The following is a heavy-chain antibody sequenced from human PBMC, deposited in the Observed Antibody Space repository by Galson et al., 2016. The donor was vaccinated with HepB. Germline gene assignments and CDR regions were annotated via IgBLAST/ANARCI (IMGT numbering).Heavy chain of an antibody. J-gene: IGHJ2*01. D-gene: IGHD2-15*01. Sequence: ETLSLTCSVSGDSISSYYWTWIRQPAGKGLEWIGRIYNNENTNYNPSLKSRVTMSVDTSKNDFSLKLSSVTAADTAVYYCARFHSRGNNHWYFDLWGRGTLVTVPS. V-gene: IGHV4-4*07. CDR3: ARFHSRGNNHWYFDL. CDR1: GDSISSYY. CDR2: IYNNENT.